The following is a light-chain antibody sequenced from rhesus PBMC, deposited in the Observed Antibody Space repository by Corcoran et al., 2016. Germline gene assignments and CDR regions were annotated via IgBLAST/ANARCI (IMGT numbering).Light chain of an antibody. V-gene: IGKV1-28*03. CDR1: QGISSY. CDR3: LQHNSYPFT. CDR2: DAS. Sequence: DIQMTQSPSSLSASVGDTVTITCRASQGISSYLNWFQQKQGKAPQLLSYDASSLESGVPSRFSGSGSGTDFTLPISSLQPEEFAAYYCLQHNSYPFTFGPGTKLDIK. J-gene: IGKJ3*01.